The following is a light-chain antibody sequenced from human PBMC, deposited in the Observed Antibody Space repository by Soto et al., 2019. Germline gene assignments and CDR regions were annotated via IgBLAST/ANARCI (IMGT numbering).Light chain of an antibody. CDR1: QSISSY. CDR2: DTS. Sequence: EILLTQSPSTLSLSPGERATLSCSASQSISSYFAWYQQKPGQAPRLLIYDTSTRANGIPARCSSGGSWTNQILIISSLEPADFSAYYYQQRSTWPRWTFGQGTQVDIK. V-gene: IGKV3-11*01. J-gene: IGKJ1*01. CDR3: QQRSTWPRWT.